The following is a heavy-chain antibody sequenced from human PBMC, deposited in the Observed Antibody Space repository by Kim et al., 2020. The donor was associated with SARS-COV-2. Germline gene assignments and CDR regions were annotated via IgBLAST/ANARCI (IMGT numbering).Heavy chain of an antibody. CDR3: ARHQNSFGDYPFDP. J-gene: IGHJ5*02. D-gene: IGHD4-17*01. V-gene: IGHV4-39*01. CDR1: SGSISSSNYY. CDR2: IHYSGST. Sequence: SETLSLTCSVSSGSISSSNYYWGGVRQPPGKGLEWIGSIHYSGSTFYKPSLKSRVTISVDTSKNQLSLKVRYVTAADTAVYYCARHQNSFGDYPFDPWGQGTLVTVSS.